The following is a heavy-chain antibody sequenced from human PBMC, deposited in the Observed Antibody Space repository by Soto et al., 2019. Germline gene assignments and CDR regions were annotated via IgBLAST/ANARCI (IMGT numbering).Heavy chain of an antibody. CDR1: GFTFDDYA. CDR3: ANLPLYGSGFDC. V-gene: IGHV3-9*01. CDR2: ISWNGAAT. Sequence: EAQLVESGGGLVQPGRSLRLSCVASGFTFDDYAIHWVRQAPGKGLEWVSGISWNGAATGYADSVKGRFTISRDNATNSLYLQMRSLTTEDTAIYYCANLPLYGSGFDCWGQGTLVTVSS. D-gene: IGHD3-10*01. J-gene: IGHJ4*02.